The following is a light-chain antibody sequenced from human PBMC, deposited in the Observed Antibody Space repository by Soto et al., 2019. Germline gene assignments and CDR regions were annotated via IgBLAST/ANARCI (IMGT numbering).Light chain of an antibody. J-gene: IGKJ1*01. Sequence: DIQMTQSPSSLSASVGDRVTITCRASQSISSYLNWYQQKPGKAPKLLIYAASSLQSGGPSRFSGSGSGTDFTLTISSLQPEDFATYYCQQSYITPWTFGQGTNVEIK. CDR3: QQSYITPWT. V-gene: IGKV1-39*01. CDR2: AAS. CDR1: QSISSY.